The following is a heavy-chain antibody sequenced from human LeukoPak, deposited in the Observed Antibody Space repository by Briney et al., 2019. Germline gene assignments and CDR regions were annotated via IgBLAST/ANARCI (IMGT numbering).Heavy chain of an antibody. Sequence: GRSLRLSCAASGFTFSSYAMSWVRQAPGKGLEWVSAISGSGGSTYYADSVKGRFTISRDNSKNTLYLQMNSLRAEDTAVYYCAKDSRFLDPVKRMDVWGKGTTVTVSS. CDR3: AKDSRFLDPVKRMDV. CDR2: ISGSGGST. J-gene: IGHJ6*03. CDR1: GFTFSSYA. D-gene: IGHD3-3*01. V-gene: IGHV3-23*01.